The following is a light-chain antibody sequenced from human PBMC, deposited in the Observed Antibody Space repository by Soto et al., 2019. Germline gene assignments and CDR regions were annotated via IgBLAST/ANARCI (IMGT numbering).Light chain of an antibody. CDR2: AAS. V-gene: IGKV1-39*01. J-gene: IGKJ2*01. CDR1: QSISSY. CDR3: QHSYSTPYT. Sequence: DIQMTQSPSSLSASVGDRVTITCRASQSISSYLNWYQQKPGKAPKLLIYAASSLQSGVPSRFSGSGSGTVFTLTISSLQPEDFATYYCQHSYSTPYTFGQGTKLEIK.